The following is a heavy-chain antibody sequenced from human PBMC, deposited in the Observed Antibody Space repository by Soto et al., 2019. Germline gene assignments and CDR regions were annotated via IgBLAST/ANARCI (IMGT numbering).Heavy chain of an antibody. CDR1: SGSISSSNW. CDR3: ARVLLLYSSGWSGLFDY. CDR2: IYHSGST. D-gene: IGHD6-19*01. V-gene: IGHV4-4*02. Sequence: SETLSLTCAFSSGSISSSNWWSWVRQTPGKGLEWIGEIYHSGSTNYNPSLKSRVTISVDKSKNQFSLKLSSVTAADTAVYYCARVLLLYSSGWSGLFDYWGQGTLVTVSS. J-gene: IGHJ4*02.